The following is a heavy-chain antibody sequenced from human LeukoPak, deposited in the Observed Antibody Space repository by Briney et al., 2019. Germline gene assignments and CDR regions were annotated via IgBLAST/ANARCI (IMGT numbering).Heavy chain of an antibody. V-gene: IGHV5-51*01. CDR1: GYSFTSYW. J-gene: IGHJ3*02. D-gene: IGHD6-13*01. CDR3: ARQVLGLYSSSWFNAFDI. Sequence: GESLKISCKGSGYSFTSYWIGWVRQMPGKGLEWMGIIYPGDSDTRYSPSFQGQVTISADKSISTAYLQWSSLKASDTAMYYCARQVLGLYSSSWFNAFDIWGQGTMVTVSS. CDR2: IYPGDSDT.